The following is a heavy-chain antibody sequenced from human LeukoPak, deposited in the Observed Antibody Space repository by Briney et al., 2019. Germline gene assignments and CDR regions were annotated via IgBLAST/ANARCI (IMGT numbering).Heavy chain of an antibody. J-gene: IGHJ3*02. D-gene: IGHD6-19*01. CDR1: GFTFSTYG. CDR2: IWYDGSKK. CDR3: ARAKDNSGRDGFDI. Sequence: GRXLRLSCAASGFTFSTYGIHWVRQAPGKGLEGVAGIWYDGSKKYYGDSVKGRFTISRDNSKNTLYMQMNSLRAEDTAVYYCARAKDNSGRDGFDIWGQGTMVTVSS. V-gene: IGHV3-33*01.